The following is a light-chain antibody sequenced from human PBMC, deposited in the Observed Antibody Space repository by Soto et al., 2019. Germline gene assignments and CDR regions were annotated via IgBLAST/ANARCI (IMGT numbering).Light chain of an antibody. CDR1: QSVLYGPDNKNY. Sequence: DIVLIQSPDSLAVSLGERATINCKSSQSVLYGPDNKNYLAWYQQKPGQPPKLLIYWASTREFGVPDRFSGSGSGTDFTLTISSLQAEDVAVYYCHQYYSSLRTFGQGTQVEIK. J-gene: IGKJ1*01. CDR2: WAS. V-gene: IGKV4-1*01. CDR3: HQYYSSLRT.